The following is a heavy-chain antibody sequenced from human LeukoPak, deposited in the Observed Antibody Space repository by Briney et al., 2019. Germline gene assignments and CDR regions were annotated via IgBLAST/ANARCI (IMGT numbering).Heavy chain of an antibody. J-gene: IGHJ4*02. CDR2: IRWNGDTK. Sequence: GGSLRLSCAASGXTFDDCGMSWVRQAPGKGLEWVSGIRWNGDTKGYADSVKGRFTISRDNAENSLYLQMNSLRAEDTAFYYCARGMTDFEYWGQGTLVTVSS. CDR1: GXTFDDCG. CDR3: ARGMTDFEY. V-gene: IGHV3-20*04.